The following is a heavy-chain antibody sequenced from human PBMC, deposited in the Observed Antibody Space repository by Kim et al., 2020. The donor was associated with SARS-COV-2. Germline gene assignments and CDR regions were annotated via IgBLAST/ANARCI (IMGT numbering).Heavy chain of an antibody. Sequence: GGSLRLSCAASGFTFGRFWMHWVRQVPGKGLVWVSRTNEDGTITNHADSVKGRFTISRDNAANSLFLQMNSLRVEDTAVYFCVSDLAGREGRWGPGTLFT. CDR2: TNEDGTIT. D-gene: IGHD6-19*01. CDR1: GFTFGRFW. V-gene: IGHV3-74*01. CDR3: VSDLAGREGR. J-gene: IGHJ4*02.